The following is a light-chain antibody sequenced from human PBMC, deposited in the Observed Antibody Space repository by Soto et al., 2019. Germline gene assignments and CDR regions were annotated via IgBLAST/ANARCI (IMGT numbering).Light chain of an antibody. Sequence: QAVVTQPPSASGTPGQRVNISCSGSSSNIGSNYVYWYRQFPGTAPKLLIQRNNQRPSGVPARFSGSKSGTSASLAISGLRSEDEADYYCAAWDDSLNGLNWVFGGGTKLTVL. J-gene: IGLJ3*02. V-gene: IGLV1-47*01. CDR3: AAWDDSLNGLNWV. CDR1: SSNIGSNY. CDR2: RNN.